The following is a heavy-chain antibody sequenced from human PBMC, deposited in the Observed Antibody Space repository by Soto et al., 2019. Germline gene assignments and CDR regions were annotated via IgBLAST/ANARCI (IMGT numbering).Heavy chain of an antibody. CDR2: ISSNGDST. CDR3: VKSPGILNGYLDL. CDR1: GFTFSSYA. D-gene: IGHD3-9*01. V-gene: IGHV3-64D*06. Sequence: GGSLRLSCSAPGFTFSSYAMHWVRQAPGKGLEYVSAISSNGDSTYYADSVKGRFTISRDNSWNTLYLQMSSLRAEDTAVYYCVKSPGILNGYLDLWGQGTLVTVSS. J-gene: IGHJ5*02.